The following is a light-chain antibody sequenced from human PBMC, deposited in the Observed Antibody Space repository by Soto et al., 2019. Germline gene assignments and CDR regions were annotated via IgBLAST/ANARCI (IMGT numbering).Light chain of an antibody. J-gene: IGKJ3*01. CDR2: DAS. CDR3: QQYDNLPPGIT. Sequence: DIQVTQSPSSLSASVGDRVTITCQASQDISNCLNWYQQKAGKAPKLLIYDASNLQTGVPRFSGIGSGTDFTFPISSLQPEDIATYYCQQYDNLPPGITFGPGTKVAIK. CDR1: QDISNC. V-gene: IGKV1-33*01.